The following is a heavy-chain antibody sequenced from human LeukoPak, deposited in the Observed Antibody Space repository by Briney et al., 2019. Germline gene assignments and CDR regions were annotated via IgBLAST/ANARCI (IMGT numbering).Heavy chain of an antibody. CDR2: INSDGSST. Sequence: SGGSLRLSCAASGFTFSSYWMHWVRQAPGKGLVWVSRINSDGSSTSYADSVKGRFIISRDNSKNTVYLQMNSLSAEDAAVYYCVKDDGWVQYANWGQGTLVTVSS. CDR3: VKDDGWVQYAN. J-gene: IGHJ4*02. D-gene: IGHD5-24*01. V-gene: IGHV3-74*01. CDR1: GFTFSSYW.